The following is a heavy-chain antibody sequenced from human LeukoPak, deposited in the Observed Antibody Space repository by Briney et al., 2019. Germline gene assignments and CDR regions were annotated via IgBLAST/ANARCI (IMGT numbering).Heavy chain of an antibody. CDR3: ARSRAGPRDAFDI. CDR1: GFTFSQYR. J-gene: IGHJ3*02. Sequence: GGSLRLSCATSGFTFSQYRMSWVRQAPGKGLEWVANIKDGSEKHYLDSVKGRFTISRDNAKNSLYLQMNSLRVEDTAVYYCARSRAGPRDAFDIWGQGTMVTVSS. V-gene: IGHV3-7*01. CDR2: IKDGSEK.